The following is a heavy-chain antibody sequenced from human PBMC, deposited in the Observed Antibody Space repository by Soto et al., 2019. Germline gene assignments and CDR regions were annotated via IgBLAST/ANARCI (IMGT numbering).Heavy chain of an antibody. CDR2: IYYSGST. V-gene: IGHV4-30-4*01. Sequence: QVQLQESGPGLVKPSQTLSLTCTVSCGSISSGDYYWSWIRQPPGKGVEWIGYIYYSGSTDYNPSLKSRVTISVDTSKNQSSLKLSSGTAADTAVYYCAREARYSDYVGFDYWGQGTLVTVSS. J-gene: IGHJ4*02. CDR1: CGSISSGDYY. CDR3: AREARYSDYVGFDY. D-gene: IGHD5-12*01.